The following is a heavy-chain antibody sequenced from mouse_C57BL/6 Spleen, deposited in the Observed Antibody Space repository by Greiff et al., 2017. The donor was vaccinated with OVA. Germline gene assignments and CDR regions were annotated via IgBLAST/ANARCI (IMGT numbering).Heavy chain of an antibody. CDR2: INYDGSST. V-gene: IGHV5-16*01. D-gene: IGHD1-1*01. CDR1: GFTFSDYY. J-gene: IGHJ2*01. Sequence: EVHLVESEGGLVQPGSSMKLSCTASGFTFSDYYMAWVRQVPEKGLEWVANINYDGSSTYYLDSLKSRFIISRDNAKNILYLQMSSLKSEDTATDYCARVYYGNSYFDYWGQGTTLTVSS. CDR3: ARVYYGNSYFDY.